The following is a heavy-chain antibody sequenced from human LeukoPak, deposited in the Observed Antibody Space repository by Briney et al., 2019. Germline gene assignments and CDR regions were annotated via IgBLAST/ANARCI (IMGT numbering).Heavy chain of an antibody. Sequence: SETLSLTCTVSGGSISSYYWSWIRQPPGKGLEWIGYIYYSGSTNYNPSLKSRVTISVDTSKNQFSLKLNSVTPEDTAVYYCARDQARIAAAGLFDYWGQGTLVTVSS. D-gene: IGHD6-13*01. J-gene: IGHJ4*02. V-gene: IGHV4-59*12. CDR3: ARDQARIAAAGLFDY. CDR1: GGSISSYY. CDR2: IYYSGST.